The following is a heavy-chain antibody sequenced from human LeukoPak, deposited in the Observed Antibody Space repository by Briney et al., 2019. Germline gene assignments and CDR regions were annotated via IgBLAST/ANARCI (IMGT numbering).Heavy chain of an antibody. CDR3: ARIRVCSSTSCYRGRAFDI. J-gene: IGHJ3*02. CDR2: ISYDGSNK. D-gene: IGHD2-2*02. V-gene: IGHV3-30*03. Sequence: GGSLRLSCAASGFTFSSYGMHWVRQAPGKGLEWVAVISYDGSNKYYADSVKGRFTISRDNAKNTLYLQMNSLRAEDTAVYYCARIRVCSSTSCYRGRAFDIWGQGTMVTVSS. CDR1: GFTFSSYG.